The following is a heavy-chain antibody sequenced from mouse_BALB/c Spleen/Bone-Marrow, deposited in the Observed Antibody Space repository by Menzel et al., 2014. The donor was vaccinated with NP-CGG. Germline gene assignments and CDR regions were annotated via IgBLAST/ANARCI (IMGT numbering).Heavy chain of an antibody. CDR2: IWAGGST. D-gene: IGHD1-1*02. V-gene: IGHV2-9*02. CDR3: ARDGVYGSHYYAMDY. J-gene: IGHJ4*01. CDR1: GFSLTSYG. Sequence: VMLVESGPGLVAPSQSLSITCTVSGFSLTSYGVHWVRQPPGKGLEWLGVIWAGGSTNYNSALMSRLSISKDNSKSQVFLKMNRLQTDDTAMYYCARDGVYGSHYYAMDYWGQGTSVTVSS.